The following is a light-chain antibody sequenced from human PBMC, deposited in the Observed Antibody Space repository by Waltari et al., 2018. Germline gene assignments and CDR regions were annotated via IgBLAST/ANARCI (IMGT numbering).Light chain of an antibody. Sequence: QPALTQPASVSGSPGQSITIPCTGTSSDIGGYKYVSWYQQHPGKAPKLLIYGVDNRPSGASFRFSGSKFGNTASLSISGLQAEDEADYYCCSYTAGNTWVFGGGTKLTVL. CDR1: SSDIGGYKY. CDR2: GVD. V-gene: IGLV2-14*03. CDR3: CSYTAGNTWV. J-gene: IGLJ3*02.